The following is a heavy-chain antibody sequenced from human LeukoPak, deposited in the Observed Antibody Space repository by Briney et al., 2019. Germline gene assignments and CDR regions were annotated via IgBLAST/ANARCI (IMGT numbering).Heavy chain of an antibody. Sequence: GGSLRLSCAASGFTFSSSWMSWVRQAPGKGLEWVANIDEGGSEKYHVGSVRGRFTISRDNAKDSLYLQMNSLRAEDTAVYYCVRDPTRAECSDGSCYLDYWGQGTLVSVSS. J-gene: IGHJ4*02. CDR2: IDEGGSEK. V-gene: IGHV3-7*03. CDR1: GFTFSSSW. CDR3: VRDPTRAECSDGSCYLDY. D-gene: IGHD2-15*01.